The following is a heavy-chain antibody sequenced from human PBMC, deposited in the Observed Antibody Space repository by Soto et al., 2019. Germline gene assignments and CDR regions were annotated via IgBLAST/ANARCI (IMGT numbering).Heavy chain of an antibody. Sequence: ASVKVSCKASGYTFTSYDINWVRQATGQGLEWMGWMNPNSGNTGYAQKFQGRVTMTRNTSISTAYMELSSLRSEDTAVYYCARVSGSSGWYRVYYYYYGMDVWGQGTTVTVSS. J-gene: IGHJ6*02. V-gene: IGHV1-8*01. D-gene: IGHD6-19*01. CDR3: ARVSGSSGWYRVYYYYYGMDV. CDR1: GYTFTSYD. CDR2: MNPNSGNT.